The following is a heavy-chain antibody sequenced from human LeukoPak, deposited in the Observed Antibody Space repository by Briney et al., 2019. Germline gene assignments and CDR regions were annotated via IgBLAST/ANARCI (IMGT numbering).Heavy chain of an antibody. D-gene: IGHD6-13*01. V-gene: IGHV4-59*03. Sequence: SQTLSLTCIVSGGSISGYYWSWIRQPPGKGLEWIGYIYYSGSTNYNPSLKSRVTISVDTSKNQFSLKLSSVTAADTAVYYCAKYLAATGESHLDYWGQGTLVTVSS. CDR1: GGSISGYY. J-gene: IGHJ4*02. CDR3: AKYLAATGESHLDY. CDR2: IYYSGST.